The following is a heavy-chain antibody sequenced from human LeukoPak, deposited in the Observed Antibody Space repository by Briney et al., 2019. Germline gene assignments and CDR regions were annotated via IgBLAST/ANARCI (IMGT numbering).Heavy chain of an antibody. CDR3: ARVLDRGASCDY. CDR1: RFTFTNYW. Sequence: GGSLRLSCAASRFTFTNYWMHWVRQAPGKGLVWVARINTVGSSTNYADSVKGRFTISRDKARNTLYLQMKSLRVEDTGLYYCARVLDRGASCDYWSQGTLVTVS. V-gene: IGHV3-74*01. J-gene: IGHJ4*02. D-gene: IGHD1-26*01. CDR2: INTVGSST.